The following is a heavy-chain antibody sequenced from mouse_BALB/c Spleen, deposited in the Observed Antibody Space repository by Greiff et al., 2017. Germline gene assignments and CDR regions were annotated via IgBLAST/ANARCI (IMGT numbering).Heavy chain of an antibody. CDR2: ISYDGSN. V-gene: IGHV3-6*02. D-gene: IGHD2-14*01. J-gene: IGHJ2*01. Sequence: EESGPGLVKPSQSLSLTCSVTGYSITSGYYWNWIRQFPGNKLEWMGYISYDGSNNYNPSLKNRISITRDTSKNQFFLKLNSVTTEDTATYYCASGYDGYWGQGTTLTVSS. CDR1: GYSITSGYY. CDR3: ASGYDGY.